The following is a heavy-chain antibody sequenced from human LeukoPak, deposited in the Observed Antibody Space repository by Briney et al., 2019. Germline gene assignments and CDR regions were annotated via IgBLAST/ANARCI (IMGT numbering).Heavy chain of an antibody. CDR1: GGTFSSYA. D-gene: IGHD2-15*01. CDR2: IIPIFGTA. CDR3: ARTPAVVVVAATHFDY. J-gene: IGHJ4*02. V-gene: IGHV1-69*15. Sequence: SVKVSCKASGGTFSSYAISRVRQAPGQGLEWMGRIIPIFGTANYAQKFQGRVTITADESTSTAYMELSSLRSEDTAVYYCARTPAVVVVAATHFDYWGQGTLVTVSS.